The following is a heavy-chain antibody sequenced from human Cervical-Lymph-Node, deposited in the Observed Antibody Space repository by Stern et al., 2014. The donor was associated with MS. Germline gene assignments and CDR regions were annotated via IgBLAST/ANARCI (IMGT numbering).Heavy chain of an antibody. CDR3: ARSSSEFVFYFDY. D-gene: IGHD6-6*01. V-gene: IGHV3-64*02. Sequence: VQLVESGEGLVQPGGSPRLSCAASGFTFSSYAMHWVRQAPGKGLEYVSAISSNGGSTYYADSVKGRFTISRDNSKNTLYLQMGSLRAEDMAVYYCARSSSEFVFYFDYWGQGTLVTVSS. CDR2: ISSNGGST. CDR1: GFTFSSYA. J-gene: IGHJ4*02.